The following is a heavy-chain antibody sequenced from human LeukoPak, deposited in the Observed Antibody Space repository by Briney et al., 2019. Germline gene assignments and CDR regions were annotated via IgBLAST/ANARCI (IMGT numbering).Heavy chain of an antibody. J-gene: IGHJ4*02. CDR3: ARDWSGSYYGYFDY. V-gene: IGHV4-4*07. Sequence: PETLSLTCTVSGGSISSYYWSWIRQPAGKGLEWIGRIYTSGSTNYNPSLKSRVTMSVDTSKNQFSLKLSSVTAADTAVYYCARDWSGSYYGYFDYWGQGTLVTVSS. D-gene: IGHD1-26*01. CDR1: GGSISSYY. CDR2: IYTSGST.